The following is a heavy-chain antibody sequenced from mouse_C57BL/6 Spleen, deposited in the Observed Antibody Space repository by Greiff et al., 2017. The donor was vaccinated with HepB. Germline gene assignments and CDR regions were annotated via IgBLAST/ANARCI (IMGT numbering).Heavy chain of an antibody. Sequence: EVQLQQSGPELVKPGASVKISCKASGYSFTDYNMNWVKQSNGKSLEWIGVINPNYGTTSYNQKFKGTATLTVDQSSSTAYMQLNSLTSEDSAVYYCAREKYGSSYFYFDYWGQGTTLTVSS. V-gene: IGHV1-39*01. CDR1: GYSFTDYN. CDR3: AREKYGSSYFYFDY. CDR2: INPNYGTT. J-gene: IGHJ2*01. D-gene: IGHD1-1*01.